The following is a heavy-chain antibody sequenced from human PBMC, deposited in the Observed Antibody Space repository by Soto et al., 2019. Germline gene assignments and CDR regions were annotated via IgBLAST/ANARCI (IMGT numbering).Heavy chain of an antibody. D-gene: IGHD3-10*01. Sequence: VQLVQSGNVVQKPGSSVKVSCKTSGYTFSSYGIIWVRQAPGQGLEWMGWISGYNGNADSAQRFRGGVNMTTDTSTTTVFMELRDLRSDDTALYFCAREGWLGELLYWGQGSLVTVS. CDR1: GYTFSSYG. J-gene: IGHJ4*02. V-gene: IGHV1-18*01. CDR2: ISGYNGNA. CDR3: AREGWLGELLY.